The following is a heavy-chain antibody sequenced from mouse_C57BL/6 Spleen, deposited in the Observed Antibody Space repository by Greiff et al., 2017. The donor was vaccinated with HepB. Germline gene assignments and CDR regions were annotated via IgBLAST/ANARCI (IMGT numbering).Heavy chain of an antibody. CDR1: GFTFSDYG. Sequence: EVKLMESGGGLVKPGGSLKLSCAASGFTFSDYGMHWVRQAPEKGLEWVAYISSGSSTIYYADTVKGRFTISRDNAKNTLFLQMTSLRSEDTAMYYCARYYDYYESGYFDYWGQGTTLTVSS. V-gene: IGHV5-17*01. CDR2: ISSGSSTI. D-gene: IGHD2-4*01. CDR3: ARYYDYYESGYFDY. J-gene: IGHJ2*01.